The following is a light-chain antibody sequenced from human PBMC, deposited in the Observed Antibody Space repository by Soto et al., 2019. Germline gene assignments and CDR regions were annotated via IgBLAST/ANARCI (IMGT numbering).Light chain of an antibody. CDR1: QGIANF. CDR2: GAS. Sequence: GDRVTISCRASQGIANFLAWYQQKPGKAPKLLIYGASTLQSGVPARFSGSGSGTDFTLTISSLEPEDVAVYYCQQRSNWTTVGQGTKVEI. V-gene: IGKV1-9*01. J-gene: IGKJ1*01. CDR3: QQRSNWTT.